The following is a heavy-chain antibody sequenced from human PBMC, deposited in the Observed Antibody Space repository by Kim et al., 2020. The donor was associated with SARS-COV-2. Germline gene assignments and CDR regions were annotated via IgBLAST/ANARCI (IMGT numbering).Heavy chain of an antibody. Sequence: SETLSLTCTVSGGSISSSSYYWGWIRQPPGKGLEWIGSIYYSGSTYYNPSLKSRVTISVDTSKNQFSLKLSSVTAADTAVYYCARRRDYDILTGYFDYWGQGTLVTVSS. CDR3: ARRRDYDILTGYFDY. CDR1: GGSISSSSYY. D-gene: IGHD3-9*01. J-gene: IGHJ4*02. V-gene: IGHV4-39*01. CDR2: IYYSGST.